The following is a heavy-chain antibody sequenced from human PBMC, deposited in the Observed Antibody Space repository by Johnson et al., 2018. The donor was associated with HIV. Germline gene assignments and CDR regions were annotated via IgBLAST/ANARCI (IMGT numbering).Heavy chain of an antibody. CDR1: GFIFSSYD. D-gene: IGHD4-17*01. J-gene: IGHJ3*02. CDR3: AGRYGDYGLGAFDI. Sequence: VQLVESGGGLVQPGGSLRLSCAASGFIFSSYDMHWVRQATGKGLEWVSAIGTAGDTYYPGSVKGRFTISRENAKNSLYLQMNSLRAEDTAVYYCAGRYGDYGLGAFDIWGQGTMVTVSS. CDR2: IGTAGDT. V-gene: IGHV3-13*01.